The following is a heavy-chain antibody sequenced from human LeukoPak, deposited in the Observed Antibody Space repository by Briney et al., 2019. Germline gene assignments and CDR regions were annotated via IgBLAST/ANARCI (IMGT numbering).Heavy chain of an antibody. CDR1: GVSISRYY. CDR3: ARGRGSLTY. Sequence: PSETLSLTYTVSGVSISRYYWSWLRQPPGKGREWMGYVYDTRSPKYNHSLARPVTTSVDMSRNQFSLNPTSVTAADTAVYYCARGRGSLTYWGQGTLATVSS. D-gene: IGHD3-10*01. CDR2: VYDTRSP. V-gene: IGHV4-59*01. J-gene: IGHJ4*02.